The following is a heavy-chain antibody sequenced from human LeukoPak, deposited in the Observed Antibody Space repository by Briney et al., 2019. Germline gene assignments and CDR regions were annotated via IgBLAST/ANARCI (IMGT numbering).Heavy chain of an antibody. J-gene: IGHJ3*02. D-gene: IGHD1-26*01. CDR3: ASRYTGRHYVGDAFDI. CDR2: LNPDSGGT. Sequence: GASVKVSCKPSGYRIIGHYVHWVPQAPGQGLEWIGWLNPDSGGTNYIQKFQGRVTITRDTSITTAYMELSGLTSDGTAVYYCASRYTGRHYVGDAFDIWGQGTMVTVSS. V-gene: IGHV1-2*02. CDR1: GYRIIGHY.